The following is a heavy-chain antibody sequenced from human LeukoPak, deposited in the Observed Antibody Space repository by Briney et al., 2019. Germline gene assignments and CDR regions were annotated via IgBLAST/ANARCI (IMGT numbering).Heavy chain of an antibody. J-gene: IGHJ4*02. D-gene: IGHD6-13*01. CDR2: IYYTGST. CDR1: GGSISTYY. V-gene: IGHV4-59*01. Sequence: SETLSLTCTVSGGSISTYYWNWLRQPPGKGLEWIGYIYYTGSTNYNPSLKRRVTISVDTSKNQFSLKLSSVTAADTAVYYCARSGGYSSSWSLWGQGTLVTVSS. CDR3: ARSGGYSSSWSL.